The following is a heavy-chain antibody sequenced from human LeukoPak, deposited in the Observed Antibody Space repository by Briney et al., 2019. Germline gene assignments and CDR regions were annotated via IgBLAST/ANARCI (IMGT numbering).Heavy chain of an antibody. D-gene: IGHD3-22*01. CDR3: ARGPHLTYYYDSSGPHWYFDL. Sequence: ASVKVSCKASGYTFTSYDINWVRQATGQGLESMGWMNPNSGNTGYAQKFQGRVTMTRNTSISTAYMELSSLRSEDTAVYYCARGPHLTYYYDSSGPHWYFDLWGRGTLVTVSS. CDR1: GYTFTSYD. V-gene: IGHV1-8*01. J-gene: IGHJ2*01. CDR2: MNPNSGNT.